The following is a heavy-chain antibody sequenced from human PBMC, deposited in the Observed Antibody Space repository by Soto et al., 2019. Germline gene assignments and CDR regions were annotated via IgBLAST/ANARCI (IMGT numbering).Heavy chain of an antibody. D-gene: IGHD6-19*01. CDR2: VWCDGSKK. V-gene: IGHV3-33*01. CDR1: GFTLSTYG. J-gene: IGHJ6*01. CDR3: ARPLEQWQLGFGMDV. Sequence: PGGSLRLSCAASGFTLSTYGMHWVRQAPGKGLEWVAVVWCDGSKKYYADSVKGRFTVSRDNSKNTLYLQMNSLRAEDTAVYYCARPLEQWQLGFGMDVWGQGSPVTVSS.